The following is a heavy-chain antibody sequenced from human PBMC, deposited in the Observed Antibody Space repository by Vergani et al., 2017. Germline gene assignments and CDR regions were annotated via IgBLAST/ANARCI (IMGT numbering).Heavy chain of an antibody. D-gene: IGHD3-22*01. V-gene: IGHV5-10-1*01. CDR3: ARRNYYDSSGYYPPVDWFDP. CDR2: IDPSDSYT. J-gene: IGHJ5*02. Sequence: EVQLVQSGAEVKKPGESLRISCKGSGYSFTSYWISWVRQMPGKGLEWMGRIDPSDSYTNYSPSFQGHVTISADKSISTAYLQWSSLKASDTAMYYCARRNYYDSSGYYPPVDWFDPWGQGSLVTVSS. CDR1: GYSFTSYW.